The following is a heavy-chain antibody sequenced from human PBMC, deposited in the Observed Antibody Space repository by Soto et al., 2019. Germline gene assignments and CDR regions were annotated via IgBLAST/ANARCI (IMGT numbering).Heavy chain of an antibody. V-gene: IGHV3-7*01. J-gene: IGHJ4*02. CDR2: IKKDGSEK. CDR3: VAGSGWLPDF. D-gene: IGHD6-19*01. CDR1: GFNLRSFW. Sequence: GGSLRLSCAASGFNLRSFWMNWVRQAPGKGLEWVAIIKKDGSEKLYVDSVKGRFTISRDNARNSLYLEMNSLRAEDTAVYYCVAGSGWLPDFWGQGTLVTVSS.